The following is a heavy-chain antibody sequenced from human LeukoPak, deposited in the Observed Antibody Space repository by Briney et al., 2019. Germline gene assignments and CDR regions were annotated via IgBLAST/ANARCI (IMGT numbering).Heavy chain of an antibody. CDR3: VRASGWFDP. J-gene: IGHJ5*02. CDR2: ISSGGGTT. Sequence: GGSLRLSCSASGFTFSNYAMHWVRQAPGKGLEYVSAISSGGGTTYYADSVKGRFTISRDTSKNTLYLQMTSLKPEDTALYYCVRASGWFDPWGQGTLDTVSS. V-gene: IGHV3-64D*06. CDR1: GFTFSNYA. D-gene: IGHD6-25*01.